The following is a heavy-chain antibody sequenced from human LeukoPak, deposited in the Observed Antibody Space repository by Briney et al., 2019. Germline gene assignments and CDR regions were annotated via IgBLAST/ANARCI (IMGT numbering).Heavy chain of an antibody. D-gene: IGHD3-3*01. CDR1: GYTFTSYG. CDR2: ISAYNGNT. CDR3: ASGEYDFWSGNVVRFDY. V-gene: IGHV1-18*01. J-gene: IGHJ4*02. Sequence: ASVKVSCKASGYTFTSYGISWVRQAPGQGLEWMGWISAYNGNTNYAQKLQGRVTMTTDTSTSTAYMELSRLRSDDTAVYYCASGEYDFWSGNVVRFDYRGQGTLVTVSS.